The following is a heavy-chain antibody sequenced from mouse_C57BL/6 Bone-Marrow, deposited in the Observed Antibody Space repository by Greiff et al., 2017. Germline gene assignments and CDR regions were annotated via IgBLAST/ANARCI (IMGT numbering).Heavy chain of an antibody. D-gene: IGHD1-1*02. CDR2: IWSGGST. CDR3: AKDYGYYARDY. Sequence: QVQLQQSGPGLVQPSQSLSITCTVSGFSLTSYGVHWVRQSPGKGLEWLGVIWSGGSTDYNAGFISRLGISKDKSKSQVFYKMNSLQADDTAIYYCAKDYGYYARDYWGQGTSVTVSS. J-gene: IGHJ4*01. V-gene: IGHV2-2*01. CDR1: GFSLTSYG.